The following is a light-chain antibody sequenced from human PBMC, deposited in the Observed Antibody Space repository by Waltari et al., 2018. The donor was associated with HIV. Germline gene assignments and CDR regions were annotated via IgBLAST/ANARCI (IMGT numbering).Light chain of an antibody. CDR3: QSYDSRLSGPVV. CDR1: SSNIGAGYD. Sequence: QSVLTQPPSVSGAPGQRVTISCTGSSSNIGAGYDVHWYQKLPGTAPKLLIHGNTKRPSGVPDRFSGSRSGTSASLAITGLQAEDEADYYCQSYDSRLSGPVVFGGGTKLTVL. CDR2: GNT. V-gene: IGLV1-40*01. J-gene: IGLJ2*01.